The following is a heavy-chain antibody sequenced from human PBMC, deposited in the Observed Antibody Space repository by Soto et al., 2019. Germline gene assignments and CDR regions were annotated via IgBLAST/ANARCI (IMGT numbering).Heavy chain of an antibody. D-gene: IGHD2-2*01. CDR2: ISSDGSDK. J-gene: IGHJ6*02. CDR1: GFTFRVYD. V-gene: IGHV3-30*18. Sequence: GGSLRLSCEDSGFTFRVYDFHWVRQAPGKGLEWVAVISSDGSDKYYADSVKGRFTISRDNSKNTLYLQMNSLRPEDTAVYYCAKGAIVVVPTAKRSYGMDVWGQGTTVTVSS. CDR3: AKGAIVVVPTAKRSYGMDV.